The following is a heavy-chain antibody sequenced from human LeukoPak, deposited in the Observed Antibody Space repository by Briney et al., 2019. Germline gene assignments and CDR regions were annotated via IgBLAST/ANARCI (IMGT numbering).Heavy chain of an antibody. CDR2: INPGNGNT. J-gene: IGHJ4*02. CDR3: GARPGIAVAGFDY. CDR1: GYAFTSFA. Sequence: GALVKVSCKASGYAFTSFAINWVRQAPGQRLEWMGWINPGNGNTKYSQRFQGRVTITRDTSASTAYMELSSLRSEDTAVYYCGARPGIAVAGFDYWGQGTLVTVSS. D-gene: IGHD6-19*01. V-gene: IGHV1-3*01.